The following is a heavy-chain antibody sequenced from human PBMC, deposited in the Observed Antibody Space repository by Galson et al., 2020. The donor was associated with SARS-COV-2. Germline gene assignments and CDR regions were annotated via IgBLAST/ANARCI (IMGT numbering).Heavy chain of an antibody. J-gene: IGHJ5*02. CDR3: AKILDYGQYGDYGLEWFDP. V-gene: IGHV4-59*01. Sequence: SETLSLTCTVSGGSISPYYWTWIRQPPGKGLEWIGYIYYSGTTNYNPSLKSRVTISVDTSKNQFSLKLTSVTAADTAVYYCAKILDYGQYGDYGLEWFDPWGQGTLVTVSS. CDR2: IYYSGTT. D-gene: IGHD4-17*01. CDR1: GGSISPYY.